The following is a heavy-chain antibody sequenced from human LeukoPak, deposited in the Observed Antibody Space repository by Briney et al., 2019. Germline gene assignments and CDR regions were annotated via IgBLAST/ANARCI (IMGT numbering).Heavy chain of an antibody. D-gene: IGHD5-24*01. V-gene: IGHV1-3*01. CDR3: ARDSSGGEGDGYNY. J-gene: IGHJ4*02. CDR1: GYTFTSYA. CDR2: INAGNGNT. Sequence: GASVKVSCKASGYTFTSYAMHWVRQAPGQRLEWMGWINAGNGNTKYSQKCQGRVTITRDTSASTAYMELSSLRSEDTAVYYCARDSSGGEGDGYNYWGQGTLVTVSS.